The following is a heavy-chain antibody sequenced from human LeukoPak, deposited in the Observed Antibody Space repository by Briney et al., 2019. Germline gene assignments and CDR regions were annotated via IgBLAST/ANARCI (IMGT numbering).Heavy chain of an antibody. Sequence: GASVKVSCKASGGAFSSFAINWLRQAPGQGLERMGGVIPIFGTPDYAQKFQGRLTISTSESTSTAYMELSSLRSDDTAVYYCAKEGTSGSGRGSDAFDIWGQGTVVTVSS. V-gene: IGHV1-69*05. J-gene: IGHJ3*02. D-gene: IGHD1-26*01. CDR3: AKEGTSGSGRGSDAFDI. CDR1: GGAFSSFA. CDR2: VIPIFGTP.